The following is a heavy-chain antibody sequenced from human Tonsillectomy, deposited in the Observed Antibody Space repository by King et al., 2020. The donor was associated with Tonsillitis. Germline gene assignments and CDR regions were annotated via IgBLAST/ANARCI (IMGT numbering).Heavy chain of an antibody. J-gene: IGHJ6*02. V-gene: IGHV5-51*01. D-gene: IGHD3-22*01. CDR3: ARLDRDKYDSSGYKTSYFYGMDV. CDR1: GYSFTSYW. CDR2: IHPTDSDT. Sequence: QLVQSGAEVKKPGESLKISCKGSGYSFTSYWIGWVRQLPGKGLEWMGVIHPTDSDTRYSPSFQGQVTISADKSISTAYLQWSSLKASATAMYYCARLDRDKYDSSGYKTSYFYGMDVWGQGTTVTVSS.